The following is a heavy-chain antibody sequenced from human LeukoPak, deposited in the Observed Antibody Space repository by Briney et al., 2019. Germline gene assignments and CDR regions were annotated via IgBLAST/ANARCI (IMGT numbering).Heavy chain of an antibody. CDR2: ISGSGGST. CDR3: ARAETAAGSY. CDR1: GFTFSSHA. J-gene: IGHJ4*02. D-gene: IGHD6-13*01. Sequence: GGSLRLSCAASGFTFSSHAMSWFRRAPGKGLEWFSAISGSGGSTYYADSVKGRFTISRDKSKNTLYLQMNSLRAEDTAVYYCARAETAAGSYWGQGTLVTVSS. V-gene: IGHV3-23*01.